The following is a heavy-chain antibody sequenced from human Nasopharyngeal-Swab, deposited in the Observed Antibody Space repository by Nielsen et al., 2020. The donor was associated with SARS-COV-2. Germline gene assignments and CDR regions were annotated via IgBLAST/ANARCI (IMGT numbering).Heavy chain of an antibody. V-gene: IGHV3-48*03. CDR2: ISSIGSTI. J-gene: IGHJ6*02. CDR3: ARDYRTYYYDSSGYYASYYYGMDV. CDR1: GFSFRSYE. D-gene: IGHD3-22*01. Sequence: GESLKISCAASGFSFRSYEMNWVRQAPGKGLEWVSYISSIGSTIYYADSVKGRFTISRDNAKNSLYLQMNSLRAEDTAVYYCARDYRTYYYDSSGYYASYYYGMDVWGQGTTVTVSS.